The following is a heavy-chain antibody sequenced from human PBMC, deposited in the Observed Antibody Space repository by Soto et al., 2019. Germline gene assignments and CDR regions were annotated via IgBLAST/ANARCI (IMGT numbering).Heavy chain of an antibody. D-gene: IGHD6-19*01. J-gene: IGHJ4*02. CDR1: GYTFTSYG. Sequence: QVQLVQSGAEVKKPGASVKVSCKASGYTFTSYGISWVRQAPGQGLEWMGWISAYNGNTNNAQKLQGRVTMTTDTSTSTAYMELRSLRSDDTAVYYCAVALMKSIAVAASPFDYWGQGTLVTVSS. CDR2: ISAYNGNT. V-gene: IGHV1-18*01. CDR3: AVALMKSIAVAASPFDY.